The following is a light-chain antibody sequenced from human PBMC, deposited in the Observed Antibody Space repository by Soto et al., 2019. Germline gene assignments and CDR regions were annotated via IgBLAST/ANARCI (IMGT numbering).Light chain of an antibody. J-gene: IGKJ3*01. CDR3: QQDNIYPEA. CDR1: QTISSW. CDR2: KAS. Sequence: ENQFKQPPFTLSPSLSPRDALTCRASQTISSWLAWYQQKPGKAPKLLIYKASTLKSGVPSRFSGSGSGTEFTLTISSLQPDDFATYCCQQDNIYPEAFGHGTILDI. V-gene: IGKV1-5*03.